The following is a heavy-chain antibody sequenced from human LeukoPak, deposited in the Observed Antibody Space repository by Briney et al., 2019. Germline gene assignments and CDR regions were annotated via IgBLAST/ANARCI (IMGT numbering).Heavy chain of an antibody. J-gene: IGHJ4*02. V-gene: IGHV3-74*01. Sequence: PGGSLILSCAASGFTFCDYWTHSVRHAPGKGLWWVSRVNRDGSSTSYADSVKGRFTISRDNAKNTLSLQMNSLRAEDTAVYYCARDRSISAAGDTYWGQGTLVTVSS. CDR3: ARDRSISAAGDTY. CDR2: VNRDGSST. D-gene: IGHD6-13*01. CDR1: GFTFCDYW.